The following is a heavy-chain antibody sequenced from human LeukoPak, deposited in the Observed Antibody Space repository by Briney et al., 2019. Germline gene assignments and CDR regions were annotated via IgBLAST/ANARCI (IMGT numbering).Heavy chain of an antibody. Sequence: SETLSLTCAVYGGSFSGYYWSWIRQPPGKGLEWIGEINHSGSTNYNPSLKSRVTISVDTSKNQFSLKLSSVTAADTAVYYCARGYCSSTSCSTIYYFDYWGQGTLVTVSS. D-gene: IGHD2-2*01. CDR1: GGSFSGYY. V-gene: IGHV4-34*01. CDR3: ARGYCSSTSCSTIYYFDY. J-gene: IGHJ4*02. CDR2: INHSGST.